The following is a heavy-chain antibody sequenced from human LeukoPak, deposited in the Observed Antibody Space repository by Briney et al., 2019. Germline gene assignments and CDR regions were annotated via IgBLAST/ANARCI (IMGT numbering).Heavy chain of an antibody. J-gene: IGHJ4*02. D-gene: IGHD6-19*01. CDR3: AKRRHTGISVAGAIDY. CDR2: ISYDGSNK. V-gene: IGHV3-30*18. Sequence: PGRSLRLSCAASGFTFSSYGMHWVRQAPGKGLEWVAVISYDGSNKYYADSVKGRFTISRDNSKNTLYVQMNSLRAEDTAVYYCAKRRHTGISVAGAIDYWGQGTLVTVSS. CDR1: GFTFSSYG.